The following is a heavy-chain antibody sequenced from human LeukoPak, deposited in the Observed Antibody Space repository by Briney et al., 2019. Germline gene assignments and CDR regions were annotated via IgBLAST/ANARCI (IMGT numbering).Heavy chain of an antibody. J-gene: IGHJ4*02. D-gene: IGHD6-19*01. V-gene: IGHV3-23*01. Sequence: GGSLRLSFAASGFTFSSYAMSWVRQAPGKGLEWVSAISGSGGSTYYADSVKGRFTISRDNSKNTLYLQMNSLRAEDTAVYYCAKYSSGWPRGDYFDYWGQGTLVTVSS. CDR3: AKYSSGWPRGDYFDY. CDR1: GFTFSSYA. CDR2: ISGSGGST.